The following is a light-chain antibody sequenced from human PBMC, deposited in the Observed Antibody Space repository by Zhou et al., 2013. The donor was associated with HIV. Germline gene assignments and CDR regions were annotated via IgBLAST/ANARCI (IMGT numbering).Light chain of an antibody. CDR1: QSISSGH. CDR3: QHYGVSPYT. CDR2: AAS. V-gene: IGKV3-20*01. J-gene: IGKJ2*01. Sequence: EIVLTQSPGTLSLSPGERAALSCRASQSISSGHLAWYQQRLGQAPRLLIYAASTRATAIPDRFSGSGSGTDFTLTISRLEPEDFAVYYCQHYGVSPYTFGPGTKLEI.